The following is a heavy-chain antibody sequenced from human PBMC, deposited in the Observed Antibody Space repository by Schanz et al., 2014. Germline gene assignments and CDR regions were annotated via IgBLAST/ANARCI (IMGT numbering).Heavy chain of an antibody. CDR2: IIPILGIA. V-gene: IGHV1-69*04. D-gene: IGHD5-12*01. CDR3: ARGGGPEDVFDI. Sequence: QVQLVQSGAEVKKPGASVKVSCKASGYTFISYGISWVRQAPGQGLEWMGRIIPILGIANYAQKFQGRVTNTADKSTSTAYMDLSSLRPEDTAVYYCARGGGPEDVFDIWGQGTILTVSS. CDR1: GYTFISYG. J-gene: IGHJ3*02.